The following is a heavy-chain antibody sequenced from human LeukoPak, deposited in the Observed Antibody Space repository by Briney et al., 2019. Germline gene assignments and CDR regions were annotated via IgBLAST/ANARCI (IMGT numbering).Heavy chain of an antibody. CDR1: GFTFSSYA. CDR3: AKDLASSWYSSSWYYFDY. Sequence: LTGGSLRLSCAASGFTFSSYAMSWVRQAPGKGLEWVSAISGSGGSTYYADSVKGRFTISRDNSKNTLYLQMNSLRAEDTAVYYCAKDLASSWYSSSWYYFDYWGQGTLVTVSS. D-gene: IGHD6-13*01. J-gene: IGHJ4*02. CDR2: ISGSGGST. V-gene: IGHV3-23*01.